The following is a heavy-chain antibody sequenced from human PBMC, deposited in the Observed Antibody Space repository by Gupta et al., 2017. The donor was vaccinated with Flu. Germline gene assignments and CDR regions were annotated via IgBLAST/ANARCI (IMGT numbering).Heavy chain of an antibody. CDR3: ARDRSSPGGWDRFYHGTDV. CDR2: IYSGGGT. V-gene: IGHV3-66*02. CDR1: GFTVNSNY. J-gene: IGHJ6*02. D-gene: IGHD6-13*01. Sequence: EVQLAESGGVLVKPGGSLRLSCVASGFTVNSNYMSWVRQAPGKGLEWVSGIYSGGGTYYADSVEGRFTISRDNSQNTLYLQMNSLKPEDTAVYYCARDRSSPGGWDRFYHGTDVWGQGTTVTVSS.